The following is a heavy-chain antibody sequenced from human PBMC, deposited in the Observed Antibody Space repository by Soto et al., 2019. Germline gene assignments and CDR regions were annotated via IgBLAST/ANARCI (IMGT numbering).Heavy chain of an antibody. CDR1: GGTFSSYA. Sequence: QVQLVQSGAEVKKPGSSVKVSCKASGGTFSSYAISWVRQAPGQGLEWMGGIIPIFGTANYAQKFQGRVTITXXEXTXXAYMELSSLRSEDTAVYYCASSYSGYDYLGYYFDYWGQGTLVTVSS. D-gene: IGHD5-12*01. V-gene: IGHV1-69*05. J-gene: IGHJ4*02. CDR3: ASSYSGYDYLGYYFDY. CDR2: IIPIFGTA.